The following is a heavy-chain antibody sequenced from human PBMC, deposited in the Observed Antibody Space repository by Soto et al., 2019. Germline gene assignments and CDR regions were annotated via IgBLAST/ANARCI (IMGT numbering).Heavy chain of an antibody. CDR1: GYTFTSYD. J-gene: IGHJ6*02. V-gene: IGHV1-8*01. CDR2: MNPNSGNT. CDR3: VRDLSSTRDYYGMDV. Sequence: QVQLVQSGAEVKKPGASVKVSYKASGYTFTSYDINWVRQATGQGLEWMGWMNPNSGNTGYAQKFQGRVTMTRNTSISTAYMELSSLRSEDTAVYYCVRDLSSTRDYYGMDVWGQGTTVTVSS. D-gene: IGHD2-2*01.